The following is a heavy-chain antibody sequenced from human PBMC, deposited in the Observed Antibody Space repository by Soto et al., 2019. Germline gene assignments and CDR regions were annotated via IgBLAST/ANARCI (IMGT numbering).Heavy chain of an antibody. J-gene: IGHJ2*01. CDR1: GASINNNDYY. D-gene: IGHD3-22*01. Sequence: PSETLSLTCTVSGASINNNDYYWSWIRQTPGKGLEWIGYVYYSGTTDYIPSLKSRLSMSIDKSQNQFTLKLNSVTAADTATYYCARMSYFYDKWYFDIWGRGTLVTVS. V-gene: IGHV4-30-4*01. CDR3: ARMSYFYDKWYFDI. CDR2: VYYSGTT.